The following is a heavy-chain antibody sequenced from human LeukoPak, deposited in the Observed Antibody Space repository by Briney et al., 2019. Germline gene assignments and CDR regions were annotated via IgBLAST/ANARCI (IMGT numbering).Heavy chain of an antibody. Sequence: GGSLRLSCAASGFTFSSYGMHWVRQAPGKGLEWVAVISYDGSNKYYADSVKGRFTISRDNSKNTLYLQMNSLRAEDTAVYYCARDSSGSYFDYWGQGTLVTVSS. CDR1: GFTFSSYG. CDR3: ARDSSGSYFDY. J-gene: IGHJ4*02. V-gene: IGHV3-30*03. D-gene: IGHD3-22*01. CDR2: ISYDGSNK.